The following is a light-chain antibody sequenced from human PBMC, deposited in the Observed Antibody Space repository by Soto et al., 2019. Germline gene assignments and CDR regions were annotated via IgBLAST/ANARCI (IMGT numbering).Light chain of an antibody. V-gene: IGLV2-8*01. CDR3: SSYAGSNKVV. Sequence: QSALTQPPSASGSPGQSVTISCTGTSSDVGGYKYVSWYQQHPDKAPKLMIYEVSERPSGVPDRFSDSKSGNTASLTVSELQAEDEADYYCSSYAGSNKVVFGGGTKVTVL. J-gene: IGLJ2*01. CDR2: EVS. CDR1: SSDVGGYKY.